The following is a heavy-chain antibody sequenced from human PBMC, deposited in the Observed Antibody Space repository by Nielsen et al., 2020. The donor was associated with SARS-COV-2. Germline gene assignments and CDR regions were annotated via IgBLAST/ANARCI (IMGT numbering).Heavy chain of an antibody. D-gene: IGHD2-2*01. CDR1: GFTFSSYG. V-gene: IGHV3-30*18. J-gene: IGHJ4*02. CDR3: AKDDIDIVVVPAANGLDY. CDR2: ISYVGSNK. Sequence: GESLKISCAASGFTFSSYGMHWVRQAPGKGLEWVAVISYVGSNKYYADSVKGRFTISRDNSKNTLYLQMNSLRAEDTAVYYCAKDDIDIVVVPAANGLDYWGQGTLVTVSS.